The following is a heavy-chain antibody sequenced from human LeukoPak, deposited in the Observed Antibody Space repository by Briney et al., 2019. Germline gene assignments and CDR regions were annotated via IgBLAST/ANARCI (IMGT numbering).Heavy chain of an antibody. Sequence: SETLSLTCTVSGGSISTTNNYWAWIRQPPGKGLEWIGSISYSGSTSYNLSLKRRVTMSIDTSKNHFSLRLSSMTAADTATYYCARSPSGSYPDWGQGTLVTVSS. CDR2: ISYSGST. CDR1: GGSISTTNNY. V-gene: IGHV4-39*07. CDR3: ARSPSGSYPD. J-gene: IGHJ4*02. D-gene: IGHD1-26*01.